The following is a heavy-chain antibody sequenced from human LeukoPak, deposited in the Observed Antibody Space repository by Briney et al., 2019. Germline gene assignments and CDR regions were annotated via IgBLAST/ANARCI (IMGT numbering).Heavy chain of an antibody. CDR2: IWNDGRNK. CDR1: GFTFSSYG. J-gene: IGHJ4*02. D-gene: IGHD6-19*01. V-gene: IGHV3-33*01. Sequence: GRSLTLSCAASGFTFSSYGMHWVRQAPGKGLEWVAVIWNDGRNKYYADSVKGRFTISRDNSKNTLYLQMNSLRAEDTAVYYCAVAVVGGHDYWGQGTLVTVSS. CDR3: AVAVVGGHDY.